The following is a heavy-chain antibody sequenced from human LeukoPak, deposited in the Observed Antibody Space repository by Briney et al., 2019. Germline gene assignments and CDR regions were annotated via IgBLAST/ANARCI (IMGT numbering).Heavy chain of an antibody. D-gene: IGHD6-19*01. Sequence: SETLSLTCAVSGYSISSGYYWGWIRQPPGKGLEWIGSIYHSGSTYYNPSLKSRVTISVDTSKNQFSLKLSSVTAADTAVYYCARLSSGWPEIDYWGQGTLVTVSS. CDR1: GYSISSGYY. V-gene: IGHV4-38-2*01. CDR2: IYHSGST. J-gene: IGHJ4*02. CDR3: ARLSSGWPEIDY.